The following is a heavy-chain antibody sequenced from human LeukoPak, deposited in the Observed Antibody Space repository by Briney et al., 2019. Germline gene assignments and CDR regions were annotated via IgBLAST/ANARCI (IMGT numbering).Heavy chain of an antibody. Sequence: GGSLRLSCAASGFTVSSNYMSWVRQAPGKGLEWVSVIYSGGITYYADSVKGRFTISRDNSKNTLYLQMNSLRAEDTAVYYCARDFYYYDSSGYSIFFDYWGQGTLVTVSS. CDR1: GFTVSSNY. CDR2: IYSGGIT. D-gene: IGHD3-22*01. CDR3: ARDFYYYDSSGYSIFFDY. V-gene: IGHV3-66*01. J-gene: IGHJ4*02.